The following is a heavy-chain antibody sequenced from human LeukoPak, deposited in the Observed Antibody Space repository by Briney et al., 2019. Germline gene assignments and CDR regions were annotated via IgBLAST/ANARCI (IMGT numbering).Heavy chain of an antibody. D-gene: IGHD5-18*01. CDR3: ARVAGYSYGDDY. J-gene: IGHJ4*02. Sequence: GGSLSLSCAACGFTFSSYSMNWVRQAPGKGLAGVSSISSSSSYIYYAGSVKGRFTISRDNAKNSLYVQMNSLRAEDTAVYYCARVAGYSYGDDYWGQGTLVTVSS. CDR2: ISSSSSYI. CDR1: GFTFSSYS. V-gene: IGHV3-21*01.